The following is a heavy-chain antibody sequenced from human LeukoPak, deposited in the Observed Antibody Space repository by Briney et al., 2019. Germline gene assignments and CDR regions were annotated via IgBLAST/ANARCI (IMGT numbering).Heavy chain of an antibody. D-gene: IGHD6-19*01. Sequence: GRPLRLSCAASGFTFSSYGMHWVRQAPGKGLEWVAVISYDGSNKYYADSVKGRFTITRDNSKNTLYLQMNSLRAEDTAVYYCAKDPSRIAVAGLIDYWGQGTLVTVSS. V-gene: IGHV3-30*18. CDR1: GFTFSSYG. J-gene: IGHJ4*02. CDR2: ISYDGSNK. CDR3: AKDPSRIAVAGLIDY.